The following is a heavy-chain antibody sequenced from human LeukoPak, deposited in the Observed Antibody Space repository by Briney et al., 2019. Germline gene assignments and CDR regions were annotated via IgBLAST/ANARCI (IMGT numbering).Heavy chain of an antibody. CDR3: AKDPDVQLWPVGGMDV. Sequence: ASVKVSCKASGGTFSSYAISWVRQAPGQGLEWMGRIIPILGIANYAQKFQGRVTITADKSTSTAYMELSSLRSEDTAVYYCAKDPDVQLWPVGGMDVWGQGTTVTVSS. D-gene: IGHD5-18*01. CDR2: IIPILGIA. CDR1: GGTFSSYA. V-gene: IGHV1-69*04. J-gene: IGHJ6*02.